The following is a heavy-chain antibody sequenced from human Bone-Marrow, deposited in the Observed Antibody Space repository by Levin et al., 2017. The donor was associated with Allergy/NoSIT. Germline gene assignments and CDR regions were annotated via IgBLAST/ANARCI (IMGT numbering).Heavy chain of an antibody. CDR2: TSGSGGET. J-gene: IGHJ4*02. CDR1: GLIFRTCA. Sequence: SCAASGLIFRTCAMGWVRQAPGKGVEWVSITSGSGGETYYADSVKGRFIISRDNSKNTLYLQMNSLSAEDTAIYYCGGRPVPSAKGPFDYCGQGTLVTVSS. CDR3: GGRPVPSAKGPFDY. V-gene: IGHV3-23*01. D-gene: IGHD2-2*01.